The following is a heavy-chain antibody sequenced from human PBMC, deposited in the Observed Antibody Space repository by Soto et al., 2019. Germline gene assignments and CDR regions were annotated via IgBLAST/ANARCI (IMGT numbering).Heavy chain of an antibody. D-gene: IGHD1-1*01. CDR1: GFTFSSYG. V-gene: IGHV3-30*18. CDR3: AKSSGYNYYFDY. Sequence: ESGGGVVQPGRSLRLSCAASGFTFSSYGMHWVRQAPGKGLEWVAVISYDGSNKYYADSVKGRFTISRDNSKNTLYLQMNSLRAEDTAVYYCAKSSGYNYYFDYWGPGTLVTVSS. J-gene: IGHJ4*02. CDR2: ISYDGSNK.